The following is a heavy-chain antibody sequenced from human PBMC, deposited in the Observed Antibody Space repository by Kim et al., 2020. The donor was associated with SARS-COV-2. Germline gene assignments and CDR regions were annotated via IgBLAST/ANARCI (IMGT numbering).Heavy chain of an antibody. CDR2: IWYDGSNK. CDR1: GFTFSDYG. CDR3: ARDSQGFCSGGRCFSDPFEC. V-gene: IGHV3-33*01. J-gene: IGHJ4*02. Sequence: GGSLRLSCAASGFTFSDYGMQWVRQAPGKGLGWVAIIWYDGSNKNYANSVKGRFTISRDNLKNTLYLQMNSLRAEDTAMYYCARDSQGFCSGGRCFSDPFECWSQGTLVTVSS. D-gene: IGHD2-15*01.